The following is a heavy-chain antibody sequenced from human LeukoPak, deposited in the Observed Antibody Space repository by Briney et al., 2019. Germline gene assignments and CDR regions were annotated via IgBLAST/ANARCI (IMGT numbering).Heavy chain of an antibody. V-gene: IGHV4-39*01. D-gene: IGHD6-19*01. CDR2: IYYSGST. CDR1: GGSISSSSYY. J-gene: IGHJ4*02. CDR3: ARLGRIGSSGLLIDY. Sequence: SETLSLTCTVSGGSISSSSYYWGWLRQPPGTGLEWIGSIYYSGSTYYSPSLKSRVTISVDTSKNQFSLKLSSVTAADTAVYYCARLGRIGSSGLLIDYWGQGTLVTVSS.